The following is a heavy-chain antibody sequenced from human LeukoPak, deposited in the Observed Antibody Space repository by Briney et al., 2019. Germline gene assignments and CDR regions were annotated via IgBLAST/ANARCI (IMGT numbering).Heavy chain of an antibody. D-gene: IGHD3-10*01. CDR2: INHSRST. Sequence: SETLSLTCAVYGVSFSGYYWSWIRQPPGKGLEWIGEINHSRSTNYNPSLMSRVTISVDTSKNQFCLRLDSVTVADTAVYYCARRYYYGSGSYLDWGQGTLVTVSS. CDR3: ARRYYYGSGSYLD. J-gene: IGHJ4*02. CDR1: GVSFSGYY. V-gene: IGHV4-34*01.